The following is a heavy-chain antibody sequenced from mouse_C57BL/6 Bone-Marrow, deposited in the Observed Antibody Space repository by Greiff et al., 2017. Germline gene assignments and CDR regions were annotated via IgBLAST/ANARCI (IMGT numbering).Heavy chain of an antibody. CDR3: TTHAMDY. V-gene: IGHV14-4*01. CDR1: GFNIKDDY. J-gene: IGHJ4*01. Sequence: VQLQQSGAELVRPGASVKLSCTASGFNIKDDYMHWVKQRPEQGMEWIGWIDPENGDTEYASKFQGKATITADTSSNTAYLQLSSLTSEDTAVYYCTTHAMDYWGQGTSVTVSS. CDR2: IDPENGDT.